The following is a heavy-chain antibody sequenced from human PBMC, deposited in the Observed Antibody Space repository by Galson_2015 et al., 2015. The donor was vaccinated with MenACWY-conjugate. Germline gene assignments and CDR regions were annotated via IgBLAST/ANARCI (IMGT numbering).Heavy chain of an antibody. J-gene: IGHJ4*02. CDR2: INSDGSST. CDR3: ARTGGSPPRGFDY. V-gene: IGHV3-74*01. D-gene: IGHD1-26*01. Sequence: SLRLSCADSEVSFTNSWMHWVRQAPGKGLVWVSRINSDGSSTSYADSVKGRFTISRDNAKNTLYLQMNSLRAEDTAVYYCARTGGSPPRGFDYWGQGTLVTVSS. CDR1: EVSFTNSW.